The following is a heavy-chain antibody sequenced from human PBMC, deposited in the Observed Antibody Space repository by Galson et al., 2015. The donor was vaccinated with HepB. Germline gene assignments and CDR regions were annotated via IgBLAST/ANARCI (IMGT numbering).Heavy chain of an antibody. CDR3: ARDVSHDSSGTAFDY. J-gene: IGHJ4*02. D-gene: IGHD3-22*01. V-gene: IGHV3-66*01. Sequence: SLRLSCAASGFTVSSNYMSWVRQAPGKGLEWVSVIYSGGSTYYADSVKGRFTISRDNSKNTLYLQMNSLRAEDTAVYYCARDVSHDSSGTAFDYWGQGTLVTVSS. CDR1: GFTVSSNY. CDR2: IYSGGST.